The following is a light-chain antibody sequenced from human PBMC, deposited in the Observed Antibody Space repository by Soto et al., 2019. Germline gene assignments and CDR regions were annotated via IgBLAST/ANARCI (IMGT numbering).Light chain of an antibody. CDR3: QQSYNTLWT. CDR2: AAT. V-gene: IGKV1-39*01. J-gene: IGKJ1*01. CDR1: QSISTY. Sequence: DIQMTQSPSSLSAFVGDRVTLTCRASQSISTYLNWYQQKPGKAPRLLIYAATNLQSGVTSRFSGSGSGTDFTLTISNLQPEDFATYYCQQSYNTLWTFGQGTKVDIK.